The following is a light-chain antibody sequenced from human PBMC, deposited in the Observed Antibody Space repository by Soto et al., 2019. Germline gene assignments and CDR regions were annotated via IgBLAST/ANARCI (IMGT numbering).Light chain of an antibody. CDR2: NNN. Sequence: QSVLTQPPSASGTPGQRVTIACSGSSSNIGSTTVKWYQQLPGTARKHLIYNNNQRPSGVADRFSGSKSGTSASLAISGLQSEDEADYYCAAWDDSLNGVVFGGGTKLTVL. CDR1: SSNIGSTT. J-gene: IGLJ3*02. V-gene: IGLV1-44*01. CDR3: AAWDDSLNGVV.